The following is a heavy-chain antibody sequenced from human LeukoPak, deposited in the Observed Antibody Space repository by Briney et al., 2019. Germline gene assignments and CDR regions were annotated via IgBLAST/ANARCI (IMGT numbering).Heavy chain of an antibody. D-gene: IGHD6-13*01. CDR3: ATRFWGASHSSSWTLVFDY. CDR1: GYTLTELS. CDR2: FDPEDGET. V-gene: IGHV1-24*01. Sequence: GASVKVSCKVSGYTLTELSMHWVRQAPGKGLEWMGGFDPEDGETIYAQKFRGRVTMTEDTSTDTAYMELSSLRSEDTAVYYCATRFWGASHSSSWTLVFDYWGQGTLVTVSS. J-gene: IGHJ4*02.